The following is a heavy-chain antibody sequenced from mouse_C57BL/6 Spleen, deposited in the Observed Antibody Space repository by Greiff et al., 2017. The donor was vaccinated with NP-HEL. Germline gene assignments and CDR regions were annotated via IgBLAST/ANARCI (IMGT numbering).Heavy chain of an antibody. Sequence: QVQLQQPGAELVRPGSSVKLSCKASGYTFTSYWMHWVKQRPIQGLEWIGNIDPSDSETHYNQKFKDKATLTVDKSSSTAYMQLSSLTSEDSAVYYCARSRFITTVGGYFDVWGTGTTVTVSS. J-gene: IGHJ1*03. V-gene: IGHV1-52*01. CDR2: IDPSDSET. CDR1: GYTFTSYW. D-gene: IGHD1-1*01. CDR3: ARSRFITTVGGYFDV.